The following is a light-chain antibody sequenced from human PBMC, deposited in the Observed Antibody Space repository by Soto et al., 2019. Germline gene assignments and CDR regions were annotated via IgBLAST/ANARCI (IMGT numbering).Light chain of an antibody. Sequence: QSALTQPRSVSGSPGQSVTISCTGTSSDVGGYNYVSWYQQHPGKAPKLMIYDVSKRPSGVPDRFSGSKSGYTASLTISGLQAEDEADYYCCSYAGSYTEVFGTGTKLTVL. CDR3: CSYAGSYTEV. CDR1: SSDVGGYNY. CDR2: DVS. V-gene: IGLV2-11*01. J-gene: IGLJ1*01.